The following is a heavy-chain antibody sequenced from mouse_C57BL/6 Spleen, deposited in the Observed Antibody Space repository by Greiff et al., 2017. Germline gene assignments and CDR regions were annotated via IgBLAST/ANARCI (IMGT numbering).Heavy chain of an antibody. CDR2: IYPSDSET. J-gene: IGHJ4*01. CDR3: ATAVVAPYYAMDY. Sequence: VQLQQPGAELVRPGSSVKLSCKASGYTFTSYWMDWVKQRPGQGLEWIGNIYPSDSETHYNQKFKDKATLTVDKSSSTAYMQLSSLTSEDSAVYYCATAVVAPYYAMDYWGQGTSVTVSS. CDR1: GYTFTSYW. V-gene: IGHV1-61*01. D-gene: IGHD1-1*01.